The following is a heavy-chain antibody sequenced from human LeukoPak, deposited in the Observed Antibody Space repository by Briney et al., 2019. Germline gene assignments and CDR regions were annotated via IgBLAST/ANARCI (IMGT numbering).Heavy chain of an antibody. V-gene: IGHV1-18*01. Sequence: ASVKVSCKASGYTFTSYGISWVRQAPGQGLEWMGWISAYNGNTNYAQKLQGRVTMTTDTSTSTAYMELRSLRSGDTAVYYCARCGYDCNYYYYGMDVWGQGTTVTVSS. CDR2: ISAYNGNT. D-gene: IGHD5-12*01. J-gene: IGHJ6*02. CDR1: GYTFTSYG. CDR3: ARCGYDCNYYYYGMDV.